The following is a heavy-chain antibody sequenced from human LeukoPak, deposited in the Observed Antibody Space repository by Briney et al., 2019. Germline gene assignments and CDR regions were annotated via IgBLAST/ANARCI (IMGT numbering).Heavy chain of an antibody. CDR3: ARSYSSGWYRSHYYYYMDV. CDR1: GYTFTSYG. CDR2: ISAYNGNT. J-gene: IGHJ6*03. D-gene: IGHD6-19*01. V-gene: IGHV1-18*01. Sequence: GASVKVSCKASGYTFTSYGISWVRQAPGQGLEWMGWISAYNGNTNHAQRLQGRVTMTTDTSTSTAYMELRSLRSDDTAVYYCARSYSSGWYRSHYYYYMDVWGKGTTVTVSS.